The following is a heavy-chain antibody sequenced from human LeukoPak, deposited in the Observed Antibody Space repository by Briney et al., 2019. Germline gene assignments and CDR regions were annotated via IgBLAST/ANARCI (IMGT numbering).Heavy chain of an antibody. CDR2: IWYDGRDQ. D-gene: IGHD4-23*01. J-gene: IGHJ4*02. CDR3: ARYYGGVSFDY. CDR1: GFTFINAW. Sequence: GGSLRLSCAASGFTFINAWMSWVRQAPGKELEWVAGIWYDGRDQYYIDSVRGRFTVSRDNSKDTLYLEMNSLRAEDTAVYYCARYYGGVSFDYWGQGDQVTVSA. V-gene: IGHV3-33*08.